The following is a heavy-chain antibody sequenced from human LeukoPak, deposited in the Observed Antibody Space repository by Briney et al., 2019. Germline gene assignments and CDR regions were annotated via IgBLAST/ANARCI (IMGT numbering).Heavy chain of an antibody. CDR3: ARVRVDREYSSSFDFDY. J-gene: IGHJ4*02. V-gene: IGHV4-61*02. CDR2: IYTSGST. Sequence: PSETLSLTCTVSGGSISSGSYYWSWIRQPAGKGLEWIGRIYTSGSTNYNPSLKSRVTISVDTSKNQFSLKLSSVTAADTAVYYCARVRVDREYSSSFDFDYWGQGTLVTVSS. CDR1: GGSISSGSYY. D-gene: IGHD6-6*01.